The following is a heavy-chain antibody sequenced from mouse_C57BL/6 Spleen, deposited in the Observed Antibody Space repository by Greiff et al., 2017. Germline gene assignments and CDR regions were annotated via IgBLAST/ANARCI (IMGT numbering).Heavy chain of an antibody. D-gene: IGHD2-4*01. CDR2: INPNYGTT. CDR3: AGEYDYDEPWFAY. CDR1: GYSFTDYN. J-gene: IGHJ3*01. Sequence: VQLKQSGPELVKPGASVKISCKASGYSFTDYNMNWVKQSNGKSLEWIGVINPNYGTTSYNQKFKGKATLTVDQSSSTAYMQLNSLTSEDSAVYYCAGEYDYDEPWFAYWGQGTLVTVSA. V-gene: IGHV1-39*01.